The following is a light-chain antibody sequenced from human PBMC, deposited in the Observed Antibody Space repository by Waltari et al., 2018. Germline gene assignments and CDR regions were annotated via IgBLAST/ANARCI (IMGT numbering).Light chain of an antibody. CDR2: GAS. V-gene: IGKV3-20*01. J-gene: IGKJ4*01. Sequence: EIVLTQSPGTLSLSPGERATLSCRASQSVSGSYLAWYQQKPGQAPRLLIYGASSRASGIPDRFSGIGSGTDFSLTISRLEPEDLAVYYCQQYGSSPSTFGGGTKVEIE. CDR3: QQYGSSPST. CDR1: QSVSGSY.